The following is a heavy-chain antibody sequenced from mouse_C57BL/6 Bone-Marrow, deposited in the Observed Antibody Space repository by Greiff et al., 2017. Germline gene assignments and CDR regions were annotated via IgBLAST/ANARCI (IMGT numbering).Heavy chain of an antibody. D-gene: IGHD2-1*01. Sequence: QVQLQQPGAELVKPGASVKLSCKASGYTFTSYWMHWVKQRPGQGLEWIGMIHPNSGSTNYNEKFKSKATLTVDKSSSTAYMQLSSLPSEDSAVYYCASEGFYYSYYYAMDYWGQGTSVTVSS. CDR1: GYTFTSYW. CDR3: ASEGFYYSYYYAMDY. V-gene: IGHV1-64*01. CDR2: IHPNSGST. J-gene: IGHJ4*01.